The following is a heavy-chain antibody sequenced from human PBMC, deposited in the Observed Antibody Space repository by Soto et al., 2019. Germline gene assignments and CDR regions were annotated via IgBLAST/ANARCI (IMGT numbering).Heavy chain of an antibody. CDR3: ARDLEHAYCGGDCYGFDY. J-gene: IGHJ4*02. V-gene: IGHV1-18*04. Sequence: ASVKVSCKASGYTFTSYGISWVRQAPGQGLEWMGWISAYNGNTNYAQKLQGRVTMTTDTSTSTAYMELRSLRSDDTAVYYCARDLEHAYCGGDCYGFDYWGQGTLVTVSS. D-gene: IGHD2-21*02. CDR2: ISAYNGNT. CDR1: GYTFTSYG.